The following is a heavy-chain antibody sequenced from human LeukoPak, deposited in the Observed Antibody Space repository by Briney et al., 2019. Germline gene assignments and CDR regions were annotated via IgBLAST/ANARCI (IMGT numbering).Heavy chain of an antibody. CDR2: INWSGDNI. D-gene: IGHD3-22*01. J-gene: IGHJ3*01. Sequence: GGFLRLSCAASGFTFNDHAMYWVRHAPGKGLEWVSGINWSGDNIGYADSVKGRFTISRDDAKNSLFLQMNSLRAEDTALYYCARASYYYDTTGLGAVDLWGQGTMVTVSS. V-gene: IGHV3-9*01. CDR3: ARASYYYDTTGLGAVDL. CDR1: GFTFNDHA.